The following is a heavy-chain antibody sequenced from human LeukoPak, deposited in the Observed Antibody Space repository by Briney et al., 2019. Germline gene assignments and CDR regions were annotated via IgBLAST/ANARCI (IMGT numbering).Heavy chain of an antibody. D-gene: IGHD4-17*01. Sequence: GGSLRLSCAASGFTFSSYWMSWVRQAPGKGLEWVANIKQDGSEKYYVDSVKGRFTISRDNAKNSLYLQMNSLRAGDTAVYYCARDSVVTTGWFDPWGQGTLVTVSS. CDR3: ARDSVVTTGWFDP. CDR2: IKQDGSEK. J-gene: IGHJ5*02. V-gene: IGHV3-7*01. CDR1: GFTFSSYW.